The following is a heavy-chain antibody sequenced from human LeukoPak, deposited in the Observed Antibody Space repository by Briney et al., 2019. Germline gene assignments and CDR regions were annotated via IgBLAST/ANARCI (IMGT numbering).Heavy chain of an antibody. J-gene: IGHJ5*02. CDR2: INPNSGGT. CDR1: GYTFTGYY. CDR3: ARSRNDYGDYVRFDP. D-gene: IGHD4-17*01. Sequence: ASVKVSCKASGYTFTGYYMHWVRQAPGQGLEWMGRINPNSGGTNYAQKFQGRVTMTGDTSISTAYMELSRLRSDDTAVYYCARSRNDYGDYVRFDPWGQGTLVTVSS. V-gene: IGHV1-2*06.